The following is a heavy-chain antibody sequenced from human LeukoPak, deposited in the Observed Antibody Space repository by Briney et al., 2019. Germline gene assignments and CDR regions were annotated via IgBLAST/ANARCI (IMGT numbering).Heavy chain of an antibody. CDR1: GFTFSNYA. CDR3: TTAGYSSGWYSIRKFNNYYYGMGV. J-gene: IGHJ6*02. CDR2: IKSKTDGGTT. Sequence: GGSLRLSCAASGFTFSNYAMHWVRQAPGKGLEWVGRIKSKTDGGTTDYAAPVKGRFTISRDDSKNTLYLQMNSLKTEDTAVYYCTTAGYSSGWYSIRKFNNYYYGMGVWGQGTTVTVSS. V-gene: IGHV3-15*01. D-gene: IGHD6-19*01.